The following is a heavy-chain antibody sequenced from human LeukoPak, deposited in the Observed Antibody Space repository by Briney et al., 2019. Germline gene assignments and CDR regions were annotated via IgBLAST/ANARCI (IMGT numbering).Heavy chain of an antibody. V-gene: IGHV3-7*01. D-gene: IGHD2-2*01. CDR1: GFTFSSHH. Sequence: GGSLRLSCVASGFTFSSHHMNWVRQTPGKGLESVATIKPDGSEKYYVDSVKGRFTISRDNAKSSLYLQMNSLRAEDRGVYFCARMSSYCDYWGQGTLVTVSS. CDR3: ARMSSYCDY. CDR2: IKPDGSEK. J-gene: IGHJ4*02.